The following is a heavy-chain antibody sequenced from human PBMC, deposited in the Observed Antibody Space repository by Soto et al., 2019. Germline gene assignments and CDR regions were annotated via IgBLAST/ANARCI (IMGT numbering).Heavy chain of an antibody. V-gene: IGHV4-30-2*01. CDR1: GGSISSGGYS. J-gene: IGHJ4*02. Sequence: QLQLQESGSGLVKPSQTLSLTCAVSGGSISSGGYSWSWIRQPPGKGLEWIGYIYHSGSTYYNPSLKSRVTISVDRSKNQFSLKLSSVTAADTAVYYCARGRSYSNIQYYFDYWGQGTLVTVSS. CDR2: IYHSGST. D-gene: IGHD4-4*01. CDR3: ARGRSYSNIQYYFDY.